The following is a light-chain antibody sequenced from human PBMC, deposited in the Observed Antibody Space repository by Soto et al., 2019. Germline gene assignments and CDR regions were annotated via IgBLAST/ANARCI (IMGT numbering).Light chain of an antibody. Sequence: EIVLTQSPGTLSLSPGERATLSCRASQSVSSSYLAWYQQKPGQAPRLLIYGASSSATGIPDSFSGSGSGTDFTLTISRLEPEDFAVYYCQQYGSSPRTFGQGTKVDIK. J-gene: IGKJ1*01. CDR1: QSVSSSY. CDR2: GAS. V-gene: IGKV3-20*01. CDR3: QQYGSSPRT.